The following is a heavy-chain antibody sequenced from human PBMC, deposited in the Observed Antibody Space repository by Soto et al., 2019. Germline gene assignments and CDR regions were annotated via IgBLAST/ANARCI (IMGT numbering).Heavy chain of an antibody. Sequence: EVQLLESGGDLVQPGWSLRLSCAASGFTISSYAMGWVRQAPGKGLEWVSSITTTLTAYYADSVKGRFTISRDNSKNTVSQQRNSLRAEDTALYYFAKGHASGWSEGYRDYWGQGSLATFSS. D-gene: IGHD6-19*01. J-gene: IGHJ4*02. CDR2: ITTTLTA. CDR1: GFTISSYA. CDR3: AKGHASGWSEGYRDY. V-gene: IGHV3-23*01.